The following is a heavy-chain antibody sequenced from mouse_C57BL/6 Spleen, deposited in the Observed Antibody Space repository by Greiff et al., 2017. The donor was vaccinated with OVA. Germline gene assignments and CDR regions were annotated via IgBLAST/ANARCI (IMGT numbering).Heavy chain of an antibody. J-gene: IGHJ4*01. D-gene: IGHD2-1*01. CDR3: ARRGNYGGGYYYAMDY. V-gene: IGHV5-17*01. CDR1: GFTFSDYG. CDR2: ISSGSSTI. Sequence: EVQGVESGGGLVKPGGSLKLSCAASGFTFSDYGMHWVRQAPEKGLEWVAYISSGSSTIYYADTVKGRFTIPRDHATNTLFLQMTRLRSEDTAMYYGARRGNYGGGYYYAMDYWGQGTSVTVSS.